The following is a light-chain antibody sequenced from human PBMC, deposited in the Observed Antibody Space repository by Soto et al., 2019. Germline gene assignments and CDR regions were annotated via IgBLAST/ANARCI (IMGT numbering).Light chain of an antibody. CDR2: RNN. CDR3: AAWDDTLSAL. Sequence: QAVLTQPPSASGTPGQRVTISCSGSSSNIGRNYVYWYQQLPGMAPKLLIYRNNQRPSGVPDRFSGSKSGTSASLAISGLRSEDEADYYCAAWDDTLSALFGGGTKVTVL. J-gene: IGLJ2*01. CDR1: SSNIGRNY. V-gene: IGLV1-47*01.